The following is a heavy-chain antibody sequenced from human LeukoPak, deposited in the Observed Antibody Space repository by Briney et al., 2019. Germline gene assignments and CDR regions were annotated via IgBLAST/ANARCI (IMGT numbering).Heavy chain of an antibody. J-gene: IGHJ4*02. CDR1: GFTFSSYA. V-gene: IGHV3-30-3*01. Sequence: GGSLRLSCAASGFTFSSYAMHWVRQAPGKGLGWVAVISYDGSNKYYADSVKGRFTISRDNSKNTLYLQMNSLRAEDTAVYYCARELRIAAAGIDYWGQGTLVTVSS. D-gene: IGHD6-13*01. CDR3: ARELRIAAAGIDY. CDR2: ISYDGSNK.